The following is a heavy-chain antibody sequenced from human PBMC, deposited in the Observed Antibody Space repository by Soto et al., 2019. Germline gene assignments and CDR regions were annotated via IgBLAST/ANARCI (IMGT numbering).Heavy chain of an antibody. CDR1: GGSISSYY. CDR3: ARGGSYFSRLDY. CDR2: IYYSGST. Sequence: ETLSLTCTVSGGSISSYYWSWIRQPPGKGLEWIGYIYYSGSTNYNPSLKSRVTISVDTSKNQFSLKLSSVTAADTAVYYCARGGSYFSRLDYWGQGTLVTVSS. D-gene: IGHD1-26*01. V-gene: IGHV4-59*08. J-gene: IGHJ4*02.